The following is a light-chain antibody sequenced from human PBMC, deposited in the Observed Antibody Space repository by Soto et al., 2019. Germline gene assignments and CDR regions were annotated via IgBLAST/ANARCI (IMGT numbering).Light chain of an antibody. CDR3: HQRNNWPFT. CDR1: QSVSSY. J-gene: IGKJ3*01. V-gene: IGKV3-11*01. CDR2: DAS. Sequence: EIVLTQSPATLSLSPGERATLSCRASQSVSSYLAWYQQKPGQAPRLLIYDASNRATGIPARFSGSGSGTDFTLTISSLEPEDFAVYYCHQRNNWPFTFGPGTKVDIK.